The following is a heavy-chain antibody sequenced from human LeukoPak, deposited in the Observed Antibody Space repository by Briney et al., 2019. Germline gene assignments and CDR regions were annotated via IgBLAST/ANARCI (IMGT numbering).Heavy chain of an antibody. CDR3: AKDVVPDSGWDLDY. CDR1: GFTFSTYS. Sequence: GASLRLSCAASGFTFSTYSMTWVRQAPGKGLEWVSSIYGNGERTFYADSVKGRFTIFRDNSKNTLYLEMLGLRPEDTAVYYCAKDVVPDSGWDLDYWGQGTLVTVSS. V-gene: IGHV3-23*01. J-gene: IGHJ4*02. D-gene: IGHD6-19*01. CDR2: IYGNGERT.